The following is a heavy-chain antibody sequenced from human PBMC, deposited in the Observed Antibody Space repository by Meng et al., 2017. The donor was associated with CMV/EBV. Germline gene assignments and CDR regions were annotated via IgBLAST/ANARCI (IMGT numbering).Heavy chain of an antibody. V-gene: IGHV1-18*01. D-gene: IGHD3-10*01. J-gene: IGHJ6*02. Sequence: ASVKVSCKASGYTFTSYGISWVRQAPGQGLEWMGWISAYNGNTNYAQKLQSRVTMTTDTSTSTAYMELRSLRSDDTAVYYCASSAGGHYYYYGMDVWGQGTTVTVSS. CDR1: GYTFTSYG. CDR3: ASSAGGHYYYYGMDV. CDR2: ISAYNGNT.